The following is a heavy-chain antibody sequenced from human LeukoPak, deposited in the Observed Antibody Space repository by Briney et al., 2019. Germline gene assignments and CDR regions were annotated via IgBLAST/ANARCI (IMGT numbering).Heavy chain of an antibody. CDR3: AKGAGGFSYYNWFDP. D-gene: IGHD5-18*01. CDR1: GGSMRSSSYY. CDR2: IYYSGTT. Sequence: SSETLSLTCIVSGGSMRSSSYYWGWIRQPPGKGLEWIGSIYYSGTTHYNPSLESRVTISVDTSKNQFSLKLASVTAADTAVYYCAKGAGGFSYYNWFDPWGQGTLVTVSS. J-gene: IGHJ5*02. V-gene: IGHV4-39*07.